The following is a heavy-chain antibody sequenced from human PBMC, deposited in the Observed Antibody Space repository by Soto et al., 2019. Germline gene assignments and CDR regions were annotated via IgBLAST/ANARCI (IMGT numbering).Heavy chain of an antibody. V-gene: IGHV1-69*13. D-gene: IGHD6-19*01. CDR2: IIPIFGTA. CDR1: GGTFSSYA. J-gene: IGHJ6*02. CDR3: AIWLVRYYYYRIYF. Sequence: GASVKVSCKASGGTFSSYAISWVRQAPGQGLEWMGGIIPIFGTANYAQKFQGRVTITADESTSTAYVELSSLRSEDTAVYYCAIWLVRYYYYRIYFWGQGSSVPGSS.